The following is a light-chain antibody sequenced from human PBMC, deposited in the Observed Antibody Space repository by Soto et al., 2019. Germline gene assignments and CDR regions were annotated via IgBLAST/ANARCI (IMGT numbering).Light chain of an antibody. CDR2: DVS. CDR3: SSYTSSSTLVV. CDR1: SSDVGGYNY. J-gene: IGLJ2*01. V-gene: IGLV2-14*01. Sequence: QSALTQPASVSGSPGQTITISSTGTSSDVGGYNYVSWYQQHPGKAPKLMIYDVSNRPSGVSNRFSGSKSGNTASLTISGLYAEDEADYYCSSYTSSSTLVVFGGGTKLTVL.